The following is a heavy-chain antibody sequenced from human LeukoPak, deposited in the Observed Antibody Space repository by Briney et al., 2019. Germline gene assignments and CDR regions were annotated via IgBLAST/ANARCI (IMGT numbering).Heavy chain of an antibody. CDR1: GFTFSSYA. D-gene: IGHD2-2*01. CDR3: AKDDTVLYQRRY. CDR2: ISGSGGST. V-gene: IGHV3-23*01. Sequence: AGGSLRLSCAASGFTFSSYAMSWVRQAPGKGLEWVSAISGSGGSTYYADSVKGRFTISRDNSKNTLYLQMNSLRAEDTAVYYCAKDDTVLYQRRYWGQGTLVTVSS. J-gene: IGHJ4*02.